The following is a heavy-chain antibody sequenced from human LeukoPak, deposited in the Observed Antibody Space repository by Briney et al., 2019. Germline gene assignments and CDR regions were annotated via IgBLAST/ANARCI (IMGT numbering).Heavy chain of an antibody. CDR1: GFTFSSYS. Sequence: GGSLRLSCAASGFTFSSYSMNWVRQAPGKGLEWVSSISSSSSYIYYADSVKGRFTISRDNAKNSLYLQMNSLRAEDTAVYYCARVDDCSSTSCYYRIYYYYYGMDVWGQGTTVTVSS. V-gene: IGHV3-21*01. D-gene: IGHD2-2*01. CDR3: ARVDDCSSTSCYYRIYYYYYGMDV. CDR2: ISSSSSYI. J-gene: IGHJ6*02.